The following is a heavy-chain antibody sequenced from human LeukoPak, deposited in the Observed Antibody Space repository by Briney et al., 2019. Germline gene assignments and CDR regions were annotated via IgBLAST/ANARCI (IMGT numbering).Heavy chain of an antibody. Sequence: SEILSLTCTVSGGSISSYYWSWIRQPPGKGLEWVGYIYYNGGTIYNPSRKSRVTISVDKSKNHVSLKLSSVTAADTAVYYCASPSKENDSFDIWGQGRTVSVSS. CDR2: IYYNGGT. J-gene: IGHJ3*02. CDR3: ASPSKENDSFDI. CDR1: GGSISSYY. V-gene: IGHV4-59*01.